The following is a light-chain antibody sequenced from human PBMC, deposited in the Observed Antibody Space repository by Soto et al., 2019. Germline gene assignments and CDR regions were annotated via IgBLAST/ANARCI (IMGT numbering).Light chain of an antibody. CDR1: SYNVGSYA. V-gene: IGLV1-44*01. J-gene: IGLJ3*02. CDR2: GNS. Sequence: QSALTQEASVSGTVGQKVTLSCTGKSYNVGSYAVGWYQQISHGAPKTVMFGNSLPSGIPDRFSGSNSGTTASLTISGLRPEDEADYYCSTWDYSLSAWVFGGGTKLTVL. CDR3: STWDYSLSAWV.